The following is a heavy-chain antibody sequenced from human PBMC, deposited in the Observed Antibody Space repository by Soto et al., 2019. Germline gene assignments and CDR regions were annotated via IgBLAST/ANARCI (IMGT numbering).Heavy chain of an antibody. J-gene: IGHJ5*02. Sequence: EVQLLESGGGLVQPGGSLRLSCAASGFTFSSYAMTWVRQAPGKGLEWVSAISGSGGSAYYADSVTGRFNISRDTAKNTLYLQTNSLRAEDTAAYYCAKDLIGRAEYNWFYPCGQGTLVTFSS. D-gene: IGHD1-26*01. CDR2: ISGSGGSA. CDR3: AKDLIGRAEYNWFYP. CDR1: GFTFSSYA. V-gene: IGHV3-23*01.